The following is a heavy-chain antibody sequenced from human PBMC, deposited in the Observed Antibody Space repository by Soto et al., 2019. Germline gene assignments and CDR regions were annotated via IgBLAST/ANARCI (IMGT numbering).Heavy chain of an antibody. CDR2: IYYSGST. D-gene: IGHD3-3*01. V-gene: IGHV4-59*08. J-gene: IGHJ5*02. CDR1: GGSISSYY. Sequence: SETLSLTCTVSGGSISSYYWSWIRQPPGKGLEWIGYIYYSGSTNYNPSLKSRVTISVDTSKNQFSLKLSSVTAADTAVYYCARHVYGYDFWSGYYISRWFDPWGQGTLVTVSS. CDR3: ARHVYGYDFWSGYYISRWFDP.